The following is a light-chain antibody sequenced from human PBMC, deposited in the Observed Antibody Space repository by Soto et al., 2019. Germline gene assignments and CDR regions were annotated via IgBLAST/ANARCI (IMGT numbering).Light chain of an antibody. Sequence: DIQMTQSPSTLSASVGDRVTITCRASQSISSWLAWYQQKPGKAPKLLIYKASTLKSGVPSRFSGSGSGTEFTLTISSRQPDDFATYYCQHYNSYSEAFGQGTKVDIK. J-gene: IGKJ1*01. CDR1: QSISSW. CDR2: KAS. V-gene: IGKV1-5*03. CDR3: QHYNSYSEA.